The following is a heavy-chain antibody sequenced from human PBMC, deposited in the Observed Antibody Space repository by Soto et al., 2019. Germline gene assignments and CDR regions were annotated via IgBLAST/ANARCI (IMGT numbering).Heavy chain of an antibody. J-gene: IGHJ4*02. CDR1: GYTFTSYG. CDR3: ARGRLKYFAY. CDR2: ISPFNGNT. Sequence: QVQLVQSGTGVKKPGASVKVSCRASGYTFTSYGVTWVRPAPGQGLEWMGWISPFNGNTNYAQKFQGRVTMTTDTSTSTAYMELRGLRSDDTAVYYSARGRLKYFAYWGQGALVTVTS. V-gene: IGHV1-18*01.